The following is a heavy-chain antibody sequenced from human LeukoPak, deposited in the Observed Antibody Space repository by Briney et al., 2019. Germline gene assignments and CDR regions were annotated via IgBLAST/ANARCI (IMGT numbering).Heavy chain of an antibody. V-gene: IGHV4-31*03. CDR2: IYYSGST. Sequence: RASQTLSLTGTVSGGSISSGGYYWSWIRQHPGKGLEWIGYIYYSGSTYYNPSLKSRVTISVDTSKNQFSLKLSSVTAADTAVYYCARGATYYYDSSGYYNYAYYDYWGQGTLVTVSS. D-gene: IGHD3-22*01. CDR3: ARGATYYYDSSGYYNYAYYDY. J-gene: IGHJ4*02. CDR1: GGSISSGGYY.